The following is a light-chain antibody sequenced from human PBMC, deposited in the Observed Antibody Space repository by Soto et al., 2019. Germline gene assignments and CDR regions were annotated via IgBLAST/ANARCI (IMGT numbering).Light chain of an antibody. CDR2: DAS. Sequence: EIVLTQSPATLSLSPGERATLSCSASQSVSSYLAWYQQKPGQAPRLLIYDASNRATGIPARFSGSGSGTDFTLTISSLEPEDFAVYYCQQRSNWPRGTFGQGTKVEIK. CDR3: QQRSNWPRGT. V-gene: IGKV3-11*01. CDR1: QSVSSY. J-gene: IGKJ1*01.